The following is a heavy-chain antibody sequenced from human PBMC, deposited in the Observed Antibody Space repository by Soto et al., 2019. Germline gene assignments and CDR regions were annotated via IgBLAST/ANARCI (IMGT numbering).Heavy chain of an antibody. CDR2: ISSTTNYI. V-gene: IGHV3-21*06. J-gene: IGHJ4*02. CDR1: GCTFTRYS. D-gene: IGHD7-27*01. CDR3: ARESEDLTSNFDY. Sequence: GSLGLSGAASGCTFTRYSMNWVRQAPGKGLEWVSSISSTTNYIYYGDSMKGRFTISRDNAKNSLYLEMNSLRAEDTAVYYCARESEDLTSNFDYWGQGTPVTVSS.